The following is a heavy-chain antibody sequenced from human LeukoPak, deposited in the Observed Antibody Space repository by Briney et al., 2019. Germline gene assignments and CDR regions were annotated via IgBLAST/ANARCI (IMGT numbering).Heavy chain of an antibody. Sequence: SETLSLTCTVSGGSIRSYYWSWIRQPPGKGLEWIAYIYYSGSTNYNPSLKSRVTISVDTSKNQFSLKLSSVTAADTAVYFCARGPYSYDSSGAFDIWGQGTMVTVSS. J-gene: IGHJ3*02. CDR3: ARGPYSYDSSGAFDI. D-gene: IGHD3-22*01. CDR1: GGSIRSYY. V-gene: IGHV4-59*08. CDR2: IYYSGST.